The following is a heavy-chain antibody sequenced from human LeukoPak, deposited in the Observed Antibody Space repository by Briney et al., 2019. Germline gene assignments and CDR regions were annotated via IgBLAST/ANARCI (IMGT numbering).Heavy chain of an antibody. D-gene: IGHD3-10*01. V-gene: IGHV1-69*04. CDR1: GGTFSSYA. CDR2: IIPSLGIA. CDR3: ARDPSPLYYYGSGSYLCDY. Sequence: SVKVSCKASGGTFSSYAISWVRQAPGQGLEWMGRIIPSLGIANYAQKFQGRVTITADKSTSTAYMELSSLRSEDTAVYYCARDPSPLYYYGSGSYLCDYWGQGTLVTVSS. J-gene: IGHJ4*02.